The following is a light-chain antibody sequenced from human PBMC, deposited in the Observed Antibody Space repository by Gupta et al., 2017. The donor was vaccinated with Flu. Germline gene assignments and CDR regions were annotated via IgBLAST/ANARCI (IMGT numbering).Light chain of an antibody. V-gene: IGLV2-14*01. CDR3: SSYTSTNTFYV. CDR2: DVT. CDR1: SSDIGGSNY. J-gene: IGLJ1*01. Sequence: QSALTQPASVSGSPGQSITISCTGTSSDIGGSNYVSWYQQHPGKAPKLIIYDVTNRPSGVSSRFSGSKSGNTASLTISGLEAEDESDDFCSSYTSTNTFYVFGTGTKVTVL.